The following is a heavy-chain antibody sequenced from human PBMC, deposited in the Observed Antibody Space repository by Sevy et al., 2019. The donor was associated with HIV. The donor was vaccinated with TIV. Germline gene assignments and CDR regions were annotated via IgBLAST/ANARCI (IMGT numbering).Heavy chain of an antibody. CDR2: IYYSGST. V-gene: IGHV4-59*13. Sequence: SETLSLTCTVSGGSISSYYWSWIRQPPGKGLEWIGYIYYSGSTNYTPSLKSRVTISVDTSKNQFSLKLSSVTAADTAVYYCARAPYGSGSYYRNYFDYWGQGTLVTVSS. CDR1: GGSISSYY. D-gene: IGHD3-10*01. J-gene: IGHJ4*02. CDR3: ARAPYGSGSYYRNYFDY.